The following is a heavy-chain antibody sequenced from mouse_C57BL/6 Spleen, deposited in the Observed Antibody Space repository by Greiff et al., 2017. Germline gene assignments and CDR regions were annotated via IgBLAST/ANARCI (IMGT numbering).Heavy chain of an antibody. D-gene: IGHD6-1*01. CDR1: GFNIKDDY. J-gene: IGHJ4*01. CDR2: IDPENGDT. CDR3: TTLCDLGAKGY. Sequence: VQLQQSGAELVRPGASVKLSCTASGFNIKDDYMHWVKQRPEQGLEWIGWIDPENGDTEYASKFQGKATITADTSSNTAYLQLSSLTSEDTAVYYCTTLCDLGAKGYWGQGTSVTVSS. V-gene: IGHV14-4*01.